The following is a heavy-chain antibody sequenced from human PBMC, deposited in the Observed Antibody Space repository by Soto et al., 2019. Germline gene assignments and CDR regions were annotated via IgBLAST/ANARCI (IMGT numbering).Heavy chain of an antibody. CDR3: ARDVGSVNYYYGMDV. CDR2: ISTSGSTI. D-gene: IGHD1-26*01. J-gene: IGHJ6*02. CDR1: GFTFSSYT. V-gene: IGHV3-48*02. Sequence: GSLRLSCAASGFTFSSYTMNWVRQAPGKGLEWVSYISTSGSTIHYADSVKGRFTISRDNAKNSLDLQMNSLRDEDTAVYYCARDVGSVNYYYGMDVWGQGTTVTVSS.